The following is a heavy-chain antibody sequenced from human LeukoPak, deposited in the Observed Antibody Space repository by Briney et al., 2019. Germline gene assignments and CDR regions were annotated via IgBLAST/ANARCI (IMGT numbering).Heavy chain of an antibody. J-gene: IGHJ5*02. CDR3: ARDSGIAAAGRLDP. CDR2: INPRGGSP. Sequence: GASVKVSCKASGYTFTTYYMHWVRQAPGQGLEWMGVINPRGGSPTYSQKFQGRVTVTRDTSTSTVYMDLSSLRSEDTAVYYCARDSGIAAAGRLDPWGQGTLVTVSS. CDR1: GYTFTTYY. V-gene: IGHV1-46*01. D-gene: IGHD6-13*01.